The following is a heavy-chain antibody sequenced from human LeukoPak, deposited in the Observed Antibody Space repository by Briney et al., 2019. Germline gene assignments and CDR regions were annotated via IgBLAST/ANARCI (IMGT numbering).Heavy chain of an antibody. CDR2: LNNDGSST. Sequence: GGSLRLSCVASGFTFSNHWMHWVRQAPGKGLVWVSRLNNDGSSTSYADSVKGRFTISRDNAKNSLYLQMNSLRAEDTAVYFCASQYTSSRIFDDWGQGTLVTVSS. D-gene: IGHD6-13*01. V-gene: IGHV3-74*01. CDR3: ASQYTSSRIFDD. J-gene: IGHJ4*02. CDR1: GFTFSNHW.